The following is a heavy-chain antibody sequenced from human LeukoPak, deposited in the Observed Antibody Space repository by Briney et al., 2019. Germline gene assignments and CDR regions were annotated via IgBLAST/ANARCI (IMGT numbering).Heavy chain of an antibody. V-gene: IGHV1-2*02. Sequence: ASVKVSCKASGYTFTGYYMHWVRQAPGRGLEWMGWINPNSGGTNYAQKFQGRVTMTRDTSISTAYMELSRLRSDDTAVYYCARGLYTYYDFWSGGGKFDYWGQGTLVTVSS. CDR2: INPNSGGT. D-gene: IGHD3-3*01. CDR1: GYTFTGYY. J-gene: IGHJ4*02. CDR3: ARGLYTYYDFWSGGGKFDY.